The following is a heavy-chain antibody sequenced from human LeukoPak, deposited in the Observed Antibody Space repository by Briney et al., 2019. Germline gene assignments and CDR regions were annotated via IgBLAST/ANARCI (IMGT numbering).Heavy chain of an antibody. D-gene: IGHD2-2*01. Sequence: SETLPLTCAVYSGSFSGYYWSWIRQPPGKGLEWIGEINHSGSTSFNPSLKSRVTISLDTSKNQFSLKLSSVTAADTAVYYCARSPCSSTSCYYYYGMDVWGQGTTVTVSS. V-gene: IGHV4-34*01. J-gene: IGHJ6*02. CDR3: ARSPCSSTSCYYYYGMDV. CDR1: SGSFSGYY. CDR2: INHSGST.